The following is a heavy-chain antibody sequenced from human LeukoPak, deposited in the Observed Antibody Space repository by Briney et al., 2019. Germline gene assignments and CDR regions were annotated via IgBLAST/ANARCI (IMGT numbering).Heavy chain of an antibody. J-gene: IGHJ6*02. D-gene: IGHD3-22*01. Sequence: LGESLKISCRGSGYSFTSYWIGWVRRMPGKGLEWMGIIYPGDSDTRYSPSFQGQVTISVDKSISTAYLQWSSLKASDTAMYYCARTMTYYYDSSGSYYYYGMDVWGQGTTVTVSS. CDR3: ARTMTYYYDSSGSYYYYGMDV. CDR1: GYSFTSYW. V-gene: IGHV5-51*01. CDR2: IYPGDSDT.